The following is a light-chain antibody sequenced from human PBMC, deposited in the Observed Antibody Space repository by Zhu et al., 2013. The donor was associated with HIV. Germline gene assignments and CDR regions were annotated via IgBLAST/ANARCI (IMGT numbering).Light chain of an antibody. CDR1: QSLVHSDGNTY. J-gene: IGKJ5*01. Sequence: DVVMTQSPLSLPVTLGQPASISCRSSQSLVHSDGNTYLNWFQQRPGQSPRRLIYKVSNRDSGVPDRFSGSGSGTDFTLDISRVEAEDIGIYYCMQGIHWPITFGQGTRLEIK. V-gene: IGKV2-30*02. CDR2: KVS. CDR3: MQGIHWPIT.